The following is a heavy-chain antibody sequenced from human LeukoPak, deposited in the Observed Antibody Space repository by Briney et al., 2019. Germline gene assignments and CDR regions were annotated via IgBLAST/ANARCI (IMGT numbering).Heavy chain of an antibody. V-gene: IGHV1-46*01. CDR2: INPSGGST. Sequence: ASVKVSCKASGYTFTSYYMHWVRQAPGQGLEWMGIINPSGGSTSYAQKFQGRVTMTGDTSTSTVYMELSSLRSEDTAVYYCARDRSLLWFGESLDAFDIWGQGTMVTVSS. J-gene: IGHJ3*02. D-gene: IGHD3-10*01. CDR3: ARDRSLLWFGESLDAFDI. CDR1: GYTFTSYY.